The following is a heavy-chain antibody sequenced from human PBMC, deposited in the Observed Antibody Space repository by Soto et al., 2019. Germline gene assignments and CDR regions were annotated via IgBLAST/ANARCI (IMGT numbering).Heavy chain of an antibody. J-gene: IGHJ5*02. CDR3: ARDRVGSSSWLDP. D-gene: IGHD1-26*01. CDR2: INHSGST. Sequence: SETLSLTCAVYGGSFSGYYWSWIRQPPGKGLEWIGEINHSGSTNYNPSLKSRVTISVDTSKNQFSLKLSSVTAADTAVYYCARDRVGSSSWLDPWGEGTLVTVYS. CDR1: GGSFSGYY. V-gene: IGHV4-34*01.